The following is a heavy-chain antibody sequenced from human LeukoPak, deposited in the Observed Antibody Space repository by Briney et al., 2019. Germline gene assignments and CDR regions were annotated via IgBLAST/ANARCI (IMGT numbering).Heavy chain of an antibody. Sequence: ASVTVSFKSSGYTFTCYFMHWVRQAPGQGLGWMGWINPNSDDTNYALKFQGRVTMTRDTSISTAYMELSRLRSDDTAVYFCARAAIEEPTTGRTTYFQHWGQGTLVTVSS. V-gene: IGHV1-2*02. CDR3: ARAAIEEPTTGRTTYFQH. CDR1: GYTFTCYF. CDR2: INPNSDDT. J-gene: IGHJ1*01. D-gene: IGHD1-26*01.